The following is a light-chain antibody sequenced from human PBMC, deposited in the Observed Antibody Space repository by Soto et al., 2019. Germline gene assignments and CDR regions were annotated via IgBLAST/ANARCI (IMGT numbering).Light chain of an antibody. CDR1: QSVSSN. CDR3: QQYNNWPT. J-gene: IGKJ1*01. CDR2: GAS. V-gene: IGKV3-15*01. Sequence: EIVMTQSPATLSVSPGERATLSCRASQSVSSNLAWYQQKPAQAPRLLIYGASTRATGIPARFSGSGSGTEFTLTISSLQSEDFAVYDCQQYNNWPTFGQGTKVEIK.